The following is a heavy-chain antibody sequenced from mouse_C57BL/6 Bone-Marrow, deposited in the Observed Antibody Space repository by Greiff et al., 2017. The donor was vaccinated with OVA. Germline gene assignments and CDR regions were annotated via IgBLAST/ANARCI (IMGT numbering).Heavy chain of an antibody. J-gene: IGHJ1*03. CDR1: GFNIKDGY. D-gene: IGHD2-4*01. V-gene: IGHV14-4*01. CDR2: IDPENGDT. Sequence: VQLQQSGAELVRPGASVKLSCTASGFNIKDGYMHWVKQRPEQGLEWIGWIDPENGDTEYASKFQGKATITADTSSNTAYLQLSSLTSEDTAVYYCTTSPYDYDWYFDVWGTGTTVTVSS. CDR3: TTSPYDYDWYFDV.